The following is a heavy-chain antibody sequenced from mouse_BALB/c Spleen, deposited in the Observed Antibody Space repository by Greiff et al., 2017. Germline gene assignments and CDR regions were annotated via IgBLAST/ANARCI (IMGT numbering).Heavy chain of an antibody. CDR2: IDPANGNT. CDR1: GFNIKDTY. D-gene: IGHD3-1*01. J-gene: IGHJ2*01. V-gene: IGHV14-3*02. Sequence: QLQQSGAELVKPGASVKLSCTASGFNIKDTYMHWVKQRPEQGLEWIGRIDPANGNTKYDPKFQGKDTITADTYSNTAYLQRSSLTSEDTAVYYCALGDYFDDWGQGTTLTVSS. CDR3: ALGDYFDD.